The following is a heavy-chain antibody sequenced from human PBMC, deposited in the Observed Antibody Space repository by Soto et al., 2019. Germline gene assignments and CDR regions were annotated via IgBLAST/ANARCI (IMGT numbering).Heavy chain of an antibody. J-gene: IGHJ4*02. D-gene: IGHD3-22*01. CDR2: IIPMFGTA. CDR3: AGGWGYDSSDYYYAY. Sequence: QVQLVQSGAEVRKPGSPVKVSCKASGGTFSRHAISWVRQAPGQGLEWMGGIIPMFGTANHAQKFQGRVTIIADESTSTAYMELSSLRSEDTAIYYCAGGWGYDSSDYYYAYWGQGTVVIVSS. CDR1: GGTFSRHA. V-gene: IGHV1-69*01.